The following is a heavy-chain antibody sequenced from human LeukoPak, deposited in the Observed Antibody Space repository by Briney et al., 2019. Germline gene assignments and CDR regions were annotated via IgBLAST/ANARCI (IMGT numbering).Heavy chain of an antibody. Sequence: PGGSLRLSCAASGFTFSSYSMNWVRQAPGKGLEWVSYISSSSSTIYYADSVKGRFTISRDNAKNSLYLQMNSLRAEDTAVYYCARDFEVWFGELSGFDYWGQGTLVTVSS. D-gene: IGHD3-10*01. V-gene: IGHV3-48*04. CDR2: ISSSSSTI. J-gene: IGHJ4*02. CDR1: GFTFSSYS. CDR3: ARDFEVWFGELSGFDY.